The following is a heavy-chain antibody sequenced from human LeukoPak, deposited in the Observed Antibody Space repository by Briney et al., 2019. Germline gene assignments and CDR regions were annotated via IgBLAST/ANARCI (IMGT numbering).Heavy chain of an antibody. V-gene: IGHV3-11*05. CDR3: ARGSGKKLWLSDFDY. Sequence: PGGSLRLSSAASGFTFSDYYMSWIRQAPGKGLGWVSYISSSSSYTNYADSVKGRFTISRDNAKNSLYLQMNSLRAEDTAVYYCARGSGKKLWLSDFDYWGQGTLVTVSS. D-gene: IGHD5-18*01. CDR1: GFTFSDYY. J-gene: IGHJ4*02. CDR2: ISSSSSYT.